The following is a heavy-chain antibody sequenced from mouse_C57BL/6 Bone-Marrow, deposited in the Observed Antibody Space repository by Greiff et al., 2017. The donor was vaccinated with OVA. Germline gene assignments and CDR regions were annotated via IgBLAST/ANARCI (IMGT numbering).Heavy chain of an antibody. CDR1: GYTFTDYE. CDR3: TRWVYPRVYYYAMDY. CDR2: IDPETGGT. D-gene: IGHD3-3*01. V-gene: IGHV1-15*01. Sequence: VQLQQSGAELVRPGASVTLSCKASGYTFTDYEMHWVKQTPVHGLEWIGAIDPETGGTAYNQKFKGKAILTADKSSSTAYMELRSLTSEDSAVYYCTRWVYPRVYYYAMDYWGQGTSVTVSS. J-gene: IGHJ4*01.